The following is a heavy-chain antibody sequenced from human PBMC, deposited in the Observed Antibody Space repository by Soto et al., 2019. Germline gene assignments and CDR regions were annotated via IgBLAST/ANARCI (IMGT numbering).Heavy chain of an antibody. D-gene: IGHD3-16*01. CDR1: GFTFTNYA. CDR2: ISGSGTRT. V-gene: IGHV3-23*01. J-gene: IGHJ3*02. Sequence: GGSLRLSCAASGFTFTNYAMSWVRQAPGKGLEWVSAISGSGTRTYYGDSVKGRFTISRDNSKKTLYLQMSGLRVEDTAVYYCVKAKYYESNGPLNHDAFDIWGQGTMVTVSS. CDR3: VKAKYYESNGPLNHDAFDI.